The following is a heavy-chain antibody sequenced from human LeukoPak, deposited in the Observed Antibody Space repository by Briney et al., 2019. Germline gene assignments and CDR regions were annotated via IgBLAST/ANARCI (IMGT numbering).Heavy chain of an antibody. CDR3: ARVPSIAAAGTSLDY. CDR1: GFTFSSYA. CDR2: INHSGST. D-gene: IGHD6-13*01. J-gene: IGHJ4*02. V-gene: IGHV4-34*01. Sequence: GSLRLSCAASGFTFSSYAMSWIRQPPGKGLEWIGEINHSGSTNYNPSLKSRVTISVDTSKNQFSLKLSSVTAADTAVYYCARVPSIAAAGTSLDYWGQGTLVTVSS.